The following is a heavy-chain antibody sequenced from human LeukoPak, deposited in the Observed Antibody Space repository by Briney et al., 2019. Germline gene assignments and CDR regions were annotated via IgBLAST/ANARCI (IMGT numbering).Heavy chain of an antibody. J-gene: IGHJ4*02. D-gene: IGHD2-2*01. CDR1: GFTFSSYS. Sequence: PGGSLRLSCAASGFTFSSYSMNWVRQAPGKGLEWVANIKEDGSEEYYVDSVRGRFTISRDNAKKSVYLQMNSLRAEDTAVYYCARAYDYGVYWGQGTLVTVSS. CDR3: ARAYDYGVY. CDR2: IKEDGSEE. V-gene: IGHV3-7*02.